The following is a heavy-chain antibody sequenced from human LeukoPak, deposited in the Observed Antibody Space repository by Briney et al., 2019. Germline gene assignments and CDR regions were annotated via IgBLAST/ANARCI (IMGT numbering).Heavy chain of an antibody. J-gene: IGHJ4*02. D-gene: IGHD5-12*01. CDR1: GGTFSSYA. CDR2: IIPIFGTA. Sequence: SVKVSCKDSGGTFSSYAISWVRQAPGQGLEWMGGIIPIFGTANYAQKFQGRVTITADESTSTAYMELSSLRSEDTAVYYCAQGRVGYDRYSADNWGQGTLVTVSS. CDR3: AQGRVGYDRYSADN. V-gene: IGHV1-69*01.